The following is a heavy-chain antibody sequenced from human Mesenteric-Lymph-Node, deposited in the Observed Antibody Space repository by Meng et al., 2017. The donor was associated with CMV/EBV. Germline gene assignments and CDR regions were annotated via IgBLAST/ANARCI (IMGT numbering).Heavy chain of an antibody. CDR3: ARSAVGIQLWSDYYGMDV. D-gene: IGHD5-18*01. J-gene: IGHJ6*02. V-gene: IGHV3-13*03. CDR2: IGTAVDT. Sequence: GESLKISCAACGFTFSSYDMPWVRQTTRKGLDWVSVIGTAVDTYYPGSVKGQFTISRENAKNSLYLQMNSLRAGDTAVYYCARSAVGIQLWSDYYGMDVWGQGTTVTV. CDR1: GFTFSSYD.